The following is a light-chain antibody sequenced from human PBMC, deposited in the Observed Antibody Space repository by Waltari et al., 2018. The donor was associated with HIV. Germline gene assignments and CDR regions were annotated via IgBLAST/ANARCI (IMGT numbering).Light chain of an antibody. CDR1: QNVLYSSNNKNY. Sequence: DIVMTQSPDSLAVSLGERATINCTSSQNVLYSSNNKNYLAWYQHKAGQPPKLLIYWASTRESGVPDRFSGSGSGTDFTLTISSLQAEDVAVYYCQQYYGTPYTFGQGTNLEIK. J-gene: IGKJ2*01. CDR3: QQYYGTPYT. V-gene: IGKV4-1*01. CDR2: WAS.